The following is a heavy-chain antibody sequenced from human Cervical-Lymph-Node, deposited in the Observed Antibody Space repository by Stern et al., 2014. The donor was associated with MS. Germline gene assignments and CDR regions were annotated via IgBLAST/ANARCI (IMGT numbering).Heavy chain of an antibody. D-gene: IGHD6-19*01. CDR2: IGGSVVNA. CDR3: TKGFTVTGTGYGVDV. CDR1: GFTFSDYA. J-gene: IGHJ6*02. Sequence: EVQLVESGGNLVQPGGSLRLSCAPSGFTFSDYAMSWIRQAPGQGLEWIASIGGSVVNAFYADCVKGRFTISRDNSKNTLDLQMSSLRAEDSALYYCTKGFTVTGTGYGVDVWGQGTTVTVSS. V-gene: IGHV3-23*04.